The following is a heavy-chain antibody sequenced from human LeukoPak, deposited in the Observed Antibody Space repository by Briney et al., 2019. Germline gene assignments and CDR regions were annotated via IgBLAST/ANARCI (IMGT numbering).Heavy chain of an antibody. Sequence: PSETLSLTCTVSGGSVSSGSYYWSWIRQPPGKGLEGIGYIYYSGSTNYNPSLKSRATISVDTSKNQFSLKLSSVTAADTAVYYCARERGYYGSGSHNDAFDIWGQGTMVTVSS. J-gene: IGHJ3*02. V-gene: IGHV4-61*01. CDR2: IYYSGST. D-gene: IGHD3-10*01. CDR3: ARERGYYGSGSHNDAFDI. CDR1: GGSVSSGSYY.